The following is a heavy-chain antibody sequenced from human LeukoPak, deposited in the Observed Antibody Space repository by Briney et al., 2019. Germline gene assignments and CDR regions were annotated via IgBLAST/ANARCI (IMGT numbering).Heavy chain of an antibody. CDR3: ARSGMAVAATPWD. V-gene: IGHV3-7*05. CDR2: INQDGSEK. CDR1: GFTFSDFW. D-gene: IGHD6-19*01. Sequence: GGSLRLSCAASGFTFSDFWMTWVRQPPGRGLEWVAHINQDGSEKYSVDSVRGRFTISRDNVKNSLFLQINILRAEDTAVYYCARSGMAVAATPWDWGQGTLVTVSS. J-gene: IGHJ1*01.